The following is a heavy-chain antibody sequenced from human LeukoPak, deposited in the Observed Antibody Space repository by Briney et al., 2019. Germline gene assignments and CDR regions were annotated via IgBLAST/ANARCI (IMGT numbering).Heavy chain of an antibody. CDR3: ARWADYPT. CDR1: GGSNSSSY. J-gene: IGHJ3*01. Sequence: PSETLSLTCTVSGGSNSSSYWSWIRQPAGKGLEWIGRIYSTGSPNYSPSLKSRVTMSVDTSKTQFSLTLNSVTAADTAVYYCARWADYPTWGQGTMVTVSS. V-gene: IGHV4-4*07. D-gene: IGHD4-11*01. CDR2: IYSTGSP.